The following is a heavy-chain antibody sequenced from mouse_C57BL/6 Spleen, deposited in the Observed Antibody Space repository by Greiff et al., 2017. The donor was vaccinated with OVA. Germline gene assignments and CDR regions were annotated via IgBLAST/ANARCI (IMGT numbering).Heavy chain of an antibody. V-gene: IGHV1-69*01. J-gene: IGHJ4*01. Sequence: QVQLQQPGAELVMPGASVKLSCKASGYTFTSYWMHWVKQRPGQGLEWIGEIDPSDSYTNYNQKFKGKSTLTVDKSSSTAYMQLSSLTSEDSAVYYCARYPRYGNYGSMDYWGQGTSVTVSS. CDR2: IDPSDSYT. CDR1: GYTFTSYW. CDR3: ARYPRYGNYGSMDY. D-gene: IGHD2-1*01.